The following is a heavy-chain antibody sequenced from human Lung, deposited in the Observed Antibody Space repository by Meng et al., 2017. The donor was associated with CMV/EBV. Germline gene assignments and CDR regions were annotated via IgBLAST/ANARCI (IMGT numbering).Heavy chain of an antibody. D-gene: IGHD2-2*01. Sequence: GGSLRLXCAASGFTFSSYSMNWVRQAPGKGLEWVSSISSSSSYIYYADSVKGRFTISRDNAKNSLYLQMNSLRAEDTAVYYCAVYCSSTSCNRDGMDVWGQGTXVTVSS. CDR2: ISSSSSYI. CDR1: GFTFSSYS. V-gene: IGHV3-21*01. J-gene: IGHJ6*02. CDR3: AVYCSSTSCNRDGMDV.